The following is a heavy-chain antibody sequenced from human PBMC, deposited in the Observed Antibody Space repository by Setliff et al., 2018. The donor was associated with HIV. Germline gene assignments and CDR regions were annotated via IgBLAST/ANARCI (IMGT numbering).Heavy chain of an antibody. CDR2: FDPQDGKT. Sequence: GASVKVSCKISGYTLTEVSMHWVRQAPGKGLEWMGYFDPQDGKTIYAQKFQGRVTMTRDTSINTAYMELNRLKSDDTAVYFCAREGFGNTGDIPLDALDYWGQGTLVTVSS. CDR3: AREGFGNTGDIPLDALDY. CDR1: GYTLTEVS. D-gene: IGHD3-16*01. V-gene: IGHV1-24*01. J-gene: IGHJ4*02.